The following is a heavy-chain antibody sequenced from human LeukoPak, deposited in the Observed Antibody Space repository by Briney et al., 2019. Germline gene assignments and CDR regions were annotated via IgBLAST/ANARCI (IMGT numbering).Heavy chain of an antibody. CDR3: AKPRWGSGWSYGMDV. V-gene: IGHV3-9*01. Sequence: GRSLRLSCAASGFTFDDYAMHWVRQAPGKGLEWVSGISWNSGSKGYADSVKGRFTISRDNAKNSLYLQMNSLRAEDTALYYCAKPRWGSGWSYGMDVWGQGTTVTVSS. D-gene: IGHD3-16*01. CDR2: ISWNSGSK. J-gene: IGHJ6*02. CDR1: GFTFDDYA.